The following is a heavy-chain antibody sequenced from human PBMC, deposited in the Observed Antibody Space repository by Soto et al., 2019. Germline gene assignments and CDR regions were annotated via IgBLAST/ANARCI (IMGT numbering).Heavy chain of an antibody. CDR1: GFTFRSFT. J-gene: IGHJ5*02. Sequence: GGSLRLSCAASGFTFRSFTMNWVRQAPGKGLEWVSTISSNSAYIYYTDALRGRFTISRDNAKNSLHLQMNSLRAEDTAVYYCTRDASRDSSARGWFDPWGPGTLGTVSA. CDR2: ISSNSAYI. CDR3: TRDASRDSSARGWFDP. V-gene: IGHV3-21*01. D-gene: IGHD6-13*01.